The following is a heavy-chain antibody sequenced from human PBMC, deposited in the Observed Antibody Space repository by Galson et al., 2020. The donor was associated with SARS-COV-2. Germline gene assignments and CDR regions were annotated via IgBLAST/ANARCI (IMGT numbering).Heavy chain of an antibody. CDR3: ARRESFYYCNY. Sequence: SGTLSLTCTVSGGTISNINYYWGWIRQPPGKGLEWIGSIVYTGSTFYNPSLKSRVTISVDTSKNQFSLKLTSVTVDDTAVYYCARRESFYYCNYWRQGTLVTVAS. CDR2: IVYTGST. CDR1: GGTISNINYY. V-gene: IGHV4-39*01. J-gene: IGHJ4*02. D-gene: IGHD1-26*01.